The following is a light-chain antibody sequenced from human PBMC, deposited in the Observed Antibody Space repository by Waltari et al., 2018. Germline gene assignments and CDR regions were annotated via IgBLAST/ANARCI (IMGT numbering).Light chain of an antibody. Sequence: EIVLTQSPGPASLSPGERVTLSCRASQSVCSSSLAWYQQKPGQAPRLVIYRASRRATGIPDRFSGSGSGTDFSLTISRLEPEDFAVYYCQQHGTLPATFGQGTKVEIK. V-gene: IGKV3-20*01. CDR2: RAS. J-gene: IGKJ1*01. CDR1: QSVCSSS. CDR3: QQHGTLPAT.